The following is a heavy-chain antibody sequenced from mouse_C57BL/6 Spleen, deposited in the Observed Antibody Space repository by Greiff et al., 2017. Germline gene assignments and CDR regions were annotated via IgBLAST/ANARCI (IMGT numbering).Heavy chain of an antibody. V-gene: IGHV1-72*01. J-gene: IGHJ2*01. CDR3: ARSTYDYDGTPVDY. CDR1: GYTFTSYW. CDR2: IDPNSGGT. Sequence: QVHVKQPGAELVKPGASVKLSCKASGYTFTSYWMHWVKQRPGRGLEWIGRIDPNSGGTKYNEKFKSKATLTVDKPSSTAYMQLSSLTSEDSAVYYCARSTYDYDGTPVDYWGQGTTLTVSS. D-gene: IGHD2-4*01.